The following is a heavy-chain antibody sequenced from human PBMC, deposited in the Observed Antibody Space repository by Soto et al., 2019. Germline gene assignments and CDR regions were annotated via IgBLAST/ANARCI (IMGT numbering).Heavy chain of an antibody. V-gene: IGHV3-64*01. D-gene: IGHD2-2*02. Sequence: EVQVVESGGGLVQPGGSLRLSCTASGFTFSTFAMHWVRQAPGKGLEDVSVISNDGSSTRYANSVKGRFTISRDNSKNTLYLQMGRLRAEDMAVYYCARDYTGCFDPWGQGTLVTVSS. CDR3: ARDYTGCFDP. CDR2: ISNDGSST. CDR1: GFTFSTFA. J-gene: IGHJ5*02.